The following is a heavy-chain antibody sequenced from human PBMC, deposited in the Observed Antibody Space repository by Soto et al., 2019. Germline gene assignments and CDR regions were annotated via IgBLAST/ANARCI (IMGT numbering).Heavy chain of an antibody. J-gene: IGHJ4*02. CDR1: CYTFTNFG. Sequence: GASVKVSCKASCYTFTNFGISLLRHSPGQGLEWMGWISAYNGNTNYAQNFQGRVTMTTDTSTSTAYMELSSLKASDTAMYYCARRGGCSGGSCPDRYWGQGTLVTVSS. D-gene: IGHD2-15*01. V-gene: IGHV1-18*01. CDR2: ISAYNGNT. CDR3: ARRGGCSGGSCPDRY.